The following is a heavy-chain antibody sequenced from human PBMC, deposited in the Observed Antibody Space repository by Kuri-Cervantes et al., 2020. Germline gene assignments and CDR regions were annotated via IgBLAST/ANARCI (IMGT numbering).Heavy chain of an antibody. CDR2: IFFDGSNE. D-gene: IGHD6-19*01. V-gene: IGHV3-30-3*01. CDR1: GFTFSSYA. J-gene: IGHJ6*03. Sequence: GGSLRLSCAASGFTFSSYAFHWVRQTPGKGLEWVALIFFDGSNEEYADSVKGRFTISRDNSKNTLYLQMNNLRAEDTALYYCARDTPSSGWSLSARTYYYYMDVWGKGTTVTVSS. CDR3: ARDTPSSGWSLSARTYYYYMDV.